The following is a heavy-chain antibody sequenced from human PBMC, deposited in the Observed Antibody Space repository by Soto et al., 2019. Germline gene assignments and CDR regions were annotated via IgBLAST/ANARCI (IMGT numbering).Heavy chain of an antibody. V-gene: IGHV3-74*03. CDR3: ARDLGGPDY. CDR1: GFSLSPYW. D-gene: IGHD3-16*01. CDR2: LSSDGFGA. J-gene: IGHJ4*02. Sequence: GGSLRLSGAASGFSLSPYWIHWVRQVPGRGLEWVARLSSDGFGAAYADSVKGRFLISRDIARNTLSLQMNSLRAEDTAVYYWARDLGGPDYWGRGTSVTVSS.